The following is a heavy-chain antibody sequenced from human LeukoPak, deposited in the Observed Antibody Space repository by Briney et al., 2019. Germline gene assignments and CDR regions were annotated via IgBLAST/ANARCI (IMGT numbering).Heavy chain of an antibody. CDR2: IIPIFGTA. CDR1: GGTFGSYA. J-gene: IGHJ4*02. CDR3: ARVYCSGGSCYDY. Sequence: SVKVSCKASGGTFGSYAISWVRQAPGQGLEWMGGIIPIFGTANYAQKFQGRVTITADESTSTAYMELSSLRSEDTAVYYCARVYCSGGSCYDYWGQGTLVTVSS. D-gene: IGHD2-15*01. V-gene: IGHV1-69*01.